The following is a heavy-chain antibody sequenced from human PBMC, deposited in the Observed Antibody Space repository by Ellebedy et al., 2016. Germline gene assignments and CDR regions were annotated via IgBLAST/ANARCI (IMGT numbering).Heavy chain of an antibody. CDR2: ISSSSSTI. Sequence: GESLKISXAASGFTFSSYSMNWVRQAPGKGLEWVSYISSSSSTIYYADSVKGRFTISRDNAKNSLYLQMNSLRAEDTAVYYCARDRGSGYDYEGDHFDYWGQGTLVTVSS. V-gene: IGHV3-48*04. D-gene: IGHD5-12*01. J-gene: IGHJ4*02. CDR1: GFTFSSYS. CDR3: ARDRGSGYDYEGDHFDY.